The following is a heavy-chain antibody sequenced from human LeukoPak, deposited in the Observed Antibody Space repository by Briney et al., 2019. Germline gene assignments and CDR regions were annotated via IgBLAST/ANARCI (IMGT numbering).Heavy chain of an antibody. V-gene: IGHV3-7*01. Sequence: GGSLRLSCAASGFTFSRYWMSWVRQAPGKGLEWVANIKQDGSEKYYVDSVKGRFTISRDNAKNSLYLQMNSLRAEDTAVYYCARGNWGSPPRYFDYWGQGTLVTVSS. D-gene: IGHD7-27*01. CDR1: GFTFSRYW. J-gene: IGHJ4*02. CDR3: ARGNWGSPPRYFDY. CDR2: IKQDGSEK.